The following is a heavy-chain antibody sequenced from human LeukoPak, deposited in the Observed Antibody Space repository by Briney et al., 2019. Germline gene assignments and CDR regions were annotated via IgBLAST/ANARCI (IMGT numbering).Heavy chain of an antibody. V-gene: IGHV7-4-1*02. Sequence: ASVKVSCKASGYTFTSYAMNWVRQAPGQGLEWMGWINTNTGNPTYAQGFTGRFVFSLDTSVSTAYLQISSLKAEDTAVYYCAKLSYSSSWSDYYFDYWGQGTLVTVSS. CDR3: AKLSYSSSWSDYYFDY. J-gene: IGHJ4*02. CDR2: INTNTGNP. D-gene: IGHD6-13*01. CDR1: GYTFTSYA.